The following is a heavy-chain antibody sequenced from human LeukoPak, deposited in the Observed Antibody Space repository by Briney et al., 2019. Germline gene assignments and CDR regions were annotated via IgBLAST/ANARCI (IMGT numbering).Heavy chain of an antibody. CDR2: IYHSGST. J-gene: IGHJ4*02. D-gene: IGHD2-2*01. Sequence: PPQTLSLTCTVSGYSLSSGYYWGGIRPPPGKGLGWIGSIYHSGSTYYTPSFKSRATISVDTSKNQVSLKLSSVTAADTAEYYCAREDQLLYDYWGQGTLVTVSS. CDR3: AREDQLLYDY. V-gene: IGHV4-38-2*02. CDR1: GYSLSSGYY.